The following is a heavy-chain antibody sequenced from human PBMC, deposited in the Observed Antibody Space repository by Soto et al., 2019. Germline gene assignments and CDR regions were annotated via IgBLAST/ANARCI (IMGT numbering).Heavy chain of an antibody. V-gene: IGHV4-34*01. CDR2: INHSGST. CDR3: ARVTGRYYYGMDV. CDR1: GWFFRGYY. Sequence: GQLQQGGAGLFKPSEDLSLTFAVYGWFFRGYYWGWIRQPPGKGLGWIGEINHSGSTNYHPSLKSRVTISVDTSKNQFSLKLSSVTAADTAVYYCARVTGRYYYGMDVWGQGTTVTVSS. J-gene: IGHJ6*02.